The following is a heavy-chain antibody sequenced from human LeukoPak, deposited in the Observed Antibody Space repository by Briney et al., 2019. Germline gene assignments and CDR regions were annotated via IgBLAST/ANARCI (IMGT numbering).Heavy chain of an antibody. Sequence: GGSLRFSCAASGFTFSSYAMSWVRQAPGKGLEWVSAISGSGGSTYYADSVKGRFTISRDNSKNTLYLQMNSLRAEDTAVYYCAKDSVRTPYYDFWSGYVYWGQGTLVTVSS. V-gene: IGHV3-23*01. J-gene: IGHJ4*02. CDR1: GFTFSSYA. D-gene: IGHD3-3*01. CDR3: AKDSVRTPYYDFWSGYVY. CDR2: ISGSGGST.